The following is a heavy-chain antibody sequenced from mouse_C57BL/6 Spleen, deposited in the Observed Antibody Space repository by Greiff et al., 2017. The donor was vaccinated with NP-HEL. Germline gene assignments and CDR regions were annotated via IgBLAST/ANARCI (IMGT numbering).Heavy chain of an antibody. J-gene: IGHJ2*01. D-gene: IGHD1-1*01. CDR3: AGSLITAVLAPGYFDY. CDR1: GYTFTSYW. V-gene: IGHV1-64*01. Sequence: QVQLQQPGAELVKPGASVKLSCKASGYTFTSYWMHWVKQRPGQGLEWIGMIHPNSGSTNYNEKFKSKATLTVDKSSSTAYMQLSSLTSADSAVYYCAGSLITAVLAPGYFDYWGQGTTLTVSS. CDR2: IHPNSGST.